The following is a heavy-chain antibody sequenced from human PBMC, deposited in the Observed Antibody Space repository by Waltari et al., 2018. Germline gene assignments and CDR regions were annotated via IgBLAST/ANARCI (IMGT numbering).Heavy chain of an antibody. CDR3: ARDRDYSNLYFDY. Sequence: QVQLVESGGGVVQPGRSLRLSCAASGFTFSSYAMHWVRQAPGKGLEWVVVISYDGSNKYYADSVKGRFTISRDNSKNTLYLQMNSLRAEDTAVYYCARDRDYSNLYFDYWGQGTLVTVSS. CDR1: GFTFSSYA. D-gene: IGHD4-4*01. V-gene: IGHV3-30-3*01. J-gene: IGHJ4*02. CDR2: ISYDGSNK.